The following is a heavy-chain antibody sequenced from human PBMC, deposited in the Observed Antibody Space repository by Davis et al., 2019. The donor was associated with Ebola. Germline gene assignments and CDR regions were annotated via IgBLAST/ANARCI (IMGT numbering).Heavy chain of an antibody. D-gene: IGHD2-21*01. J-gene: IGHJ3*02. CDR2: IYYSGST. V-gene: IGHV4-39*02. Sequence: MPSETLSLTCTVSGGSISSSSYYWGWIRQPPGKGREWIGSIYYSGSTFYNPSLKSRITISVDTSKNKLSLKLRSVTAADTAVYYCARGPSIRAFDIWGQGTMVTVSS. CDR1: GGSISSSSYY. CDR3: ARGPSIRAFDI.